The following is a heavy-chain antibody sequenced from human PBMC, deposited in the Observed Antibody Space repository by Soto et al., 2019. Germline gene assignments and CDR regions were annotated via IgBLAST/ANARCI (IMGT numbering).Heavy chain of an antibody. V-gene: IGHV3-74*01. D-gene: IGHD5-18*01. Sequence: VGSLNLSCAASGLPFRSYWMHLVRKDSGKGLVWVSRISTDGSITTYADSVKGRFTISRDNAKNTLYLQMNSLRAEDTAVYYCARGGAHTAMANEYWGQGARVNVS. CDR2: ISTDGSIT. CDR3: ARGGAHTAMANEY. J-gene: IGHJ4*02. CDR1: GLPFRSYW.